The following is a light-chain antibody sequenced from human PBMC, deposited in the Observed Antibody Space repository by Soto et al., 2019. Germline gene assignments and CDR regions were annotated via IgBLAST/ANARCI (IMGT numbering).Light chain of an antibody. Sequence: QSALTQPRSVSGSPGQSVTISCTGTSSDVGGYNYVSWYQQHPGKAPKLMIYDVSKRPSGVPDRFSCSKSGNTASLTISGLQAEDEADYYCCSYAGNYTYVFGTGTKVTVL. CDR3: CSYAGNYTYV. J-gene: IGLJ1*01. CDR2: DVS. V-gene: IGLV2-11*01. CDR1: SSDVGGYNY.